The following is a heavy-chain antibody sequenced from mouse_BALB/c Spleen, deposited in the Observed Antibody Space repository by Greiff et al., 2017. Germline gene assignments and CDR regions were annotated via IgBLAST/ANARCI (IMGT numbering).Heavy chain of an antibody. CDR1: GYTFPSYT. V-gene: IGHV1-4*02. J-gene: IGHJ4*01. D-gene: IGHD2-1*01. CDR3: ARRGFYYAYAMDY. CDR2: INPSSGYT. Sequence: QVQLQQSAAELARPGASVKMSCKASGYTFPSYTMHWVKQRPGQGLEWIGYINPSSGYTEYNQKFKDKTTLTADKSSSTAYMQLSSLTSEDSAVYYCARRGFYYAYAMDYWGQGTSVTVSS.